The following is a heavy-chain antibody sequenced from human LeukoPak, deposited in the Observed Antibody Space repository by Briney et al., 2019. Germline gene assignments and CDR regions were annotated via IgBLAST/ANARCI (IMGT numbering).Heavy chain of an antibody. CDR3: ASLRPGGSSGDFDY. CDR2: IYYSGST. J-gene: IGHJ4*02. Sequence: PSETLSLTCTVSGGSISSYYWSWIRQPPGKGLEWIGYIYYSGSTYYNPSLKSRVTISVDTSKNQFSLKLSSVTAADTAVYYCASLRPGGSSGDFDYWGQGTLVTVSS. D-gene: IGHD6-6*01. CDR1: GGSISSYY. V-gene: IGHV4-59*08.